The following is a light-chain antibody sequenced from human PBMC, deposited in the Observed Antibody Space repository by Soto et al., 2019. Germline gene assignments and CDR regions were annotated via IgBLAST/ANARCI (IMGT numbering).Light chain of an antibody. Sequence: DIQMTQSPSSLSASVGYRVTLTCRASQSISSYLNWYQQKPGKPPKLLIYGASSLQSGVPSRFSGSGSGTEFTLTISGLRPEDFATYYCQQSYSSPITFGQGTRPEI. J-gene: IGKJ5*01. V-gene: IGKV1-39*01. CDR3: QQSYSSPIT. CDR1: QSISSY. CDR2: GAS.